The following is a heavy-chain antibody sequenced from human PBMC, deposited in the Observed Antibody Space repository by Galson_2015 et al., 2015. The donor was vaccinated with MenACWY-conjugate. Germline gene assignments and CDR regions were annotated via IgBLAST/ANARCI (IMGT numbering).Heavy chain of an antibody. Sequence: SLRLSCAASGFTFSTYWMHWVRQAPGKGLVWASCINSDGRSTSYADSVKGRFTISRDNAKNTLYLQMNSLRAEDTAVYYCARLGGNYRTTSHFDYWGQGTLVTVSS. CDR1: GFTFSTYW. V-gene: IGHV3-74*01. CDR3: ARLGGNYRTTSHFDY. CDR2: INSDGRST. D-gene: IGHD1-26*01. J-gene: IGHJ4*02.